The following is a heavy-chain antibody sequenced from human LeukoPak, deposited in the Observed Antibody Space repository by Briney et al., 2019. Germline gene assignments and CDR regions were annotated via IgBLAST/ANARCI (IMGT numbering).Heavy chain of an antibody. V-gene: IGHV4-4*07. CDR1: GGPISSYY. Sequence: PSETLSLTCTVSGGPISSYYWSWIRQPAGKGLEWIGRIYTSGSTNYNPSLKSRVTMSVDTSKNQFSLKLSSVTAADTAVYYCARDLRGYDRSWFDPWGQGTLVTVSS. CDR3: ARDLRGYDRSWFDP. J-gene: IGHJ5*02. D-gene: IGHD5-12*01. CDR2: IYTSGST.